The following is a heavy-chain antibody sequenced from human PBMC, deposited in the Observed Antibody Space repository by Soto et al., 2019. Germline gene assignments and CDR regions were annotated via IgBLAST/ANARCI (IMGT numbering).Heavy chain of an antibody. J-gene: IGHJ6*02. CDR3: ARAGRLGYCSSTSCYTDYYGMDV. CDR2: ISAYSGNT. Sequence: GASVKVSCKASGYTFTSYGISWVRQAPGQGLEWMGWISAYSGNTNYAQKLQGRVTMTTDTSTSTAYMELGSLRSDDTAVYYCARAGRLGYCSSTSCYTDYYGMDVWGQGTTVTVSS. CDR1: GYTFTSYG. V-gene: IGHV1-18*01. D-gene: IGHD2-2*02.